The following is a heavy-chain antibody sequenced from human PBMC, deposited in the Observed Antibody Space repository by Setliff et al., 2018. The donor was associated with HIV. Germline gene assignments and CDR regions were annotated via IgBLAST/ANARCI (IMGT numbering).Heavy chain of an antibody. CDR1: GYTFASYY. D-gene: IGHD3-22*01. CDR3: ARASQNSYYDSSGYADY. J-gene: IGHJ4*02. V-gene: IGHV1-46*01. Sequence: ASVKVSCKASGYTFASYYIHWVRQAPGQGLEWMGIINPSGGSTNYAQKFQDRVTMTRDTSTTTVYMDLRSLRSEDTAVYYCARASQNSYYDSSGYADYWGQGTLVTVSS. CDR2: INPSGGST.